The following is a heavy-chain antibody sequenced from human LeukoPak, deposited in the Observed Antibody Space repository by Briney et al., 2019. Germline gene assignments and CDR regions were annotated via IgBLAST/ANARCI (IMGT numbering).Heavy chain of an antibody. Sequence: SETLSLTCTVSGGSISSSSYYWGWIRQPPGKGLEWVGSIYYSGSTYYNPSLKSRVTISVDTSKNQFSLKLSSVTAADTAVYYCARHQWATVIPYNWFDSWGQGTLVTVSS. CDR1: GGSISSSSYY. J-gene: IGHJ5*01. V-gene: IGHV4-39*01. CDR2: IYYSGST. D-gene: IGHD4-11*01. CDR3: ARHQWATVIPYNWFDS.